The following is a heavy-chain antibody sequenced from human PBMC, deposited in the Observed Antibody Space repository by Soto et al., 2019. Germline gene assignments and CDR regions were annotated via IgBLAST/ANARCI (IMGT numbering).Heavy chain of an antibody. D-gene: IGHD3-3*01. V-gene: IGHV4-31*03. CDR1: GGSITSAGSY. Sequence: SETLSLTCTVSGGSITSAGSYWSWIRQHPGKGLEWIGYIYYSGTTFYNPSLKSRVTIAADTSKNQFSLMLSSVTAADTAVYYCARDGGSGFWRGYYGIDYWGQGILVTV. CDR2: IYYSGTT. CDR3: ARDGGSGFWRGYYGIDY. J-gene: IGHJ4*02.